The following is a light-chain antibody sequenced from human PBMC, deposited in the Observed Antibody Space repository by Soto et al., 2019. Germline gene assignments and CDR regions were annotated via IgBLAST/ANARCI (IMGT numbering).Light chain of an antibody. CDR3: ATWDVSLNGRV. J-gene: IGLJ3*02. CDR2: NDN. V-gene: IGLV1-44*01. Sequence: LTQPPSTSGTPGQRVTISCSGSSSNIGSKTLNWFRQVPGTAPKLLIYNDNQRPSGVPDRFSGSKSGTSASLAISGLQSEDEADYYCATWDVSLNGRVFGGGTKLTVL. CDR1: SSNIGSKT.